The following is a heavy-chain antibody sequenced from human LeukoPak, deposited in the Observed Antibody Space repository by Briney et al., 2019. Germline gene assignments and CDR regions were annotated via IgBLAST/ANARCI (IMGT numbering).Heavy chain of an antibody. CDR2: INHSGST. D-gene: IGHD6-25*01. V-gene: IGHV4-34*01. CDR3: ARGRGQYNWFDP. J-gene: IGHJ5*02. Sequence: SETLSLTCAVYGGSFSGYYWSWIRQPPGKGLEWIGEINHSGSTNYNPSLKSRVTISVDTSKNQFSLKLSSVTAADTAVYYCARGRGQYNWFDPWGQGTLVTVS. CDR1: GGSFSGYY.